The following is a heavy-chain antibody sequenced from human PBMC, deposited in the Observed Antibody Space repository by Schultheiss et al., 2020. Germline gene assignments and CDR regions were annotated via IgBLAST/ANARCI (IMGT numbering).Heavy chain of an antibody. V-gene: IGHV4-61*02. CDR2: IYTSGST. D-gene: IGHD3-3*01. CDR3: ARGTLTIFGVGNKWFDP. CDR1: GGSISSGSYY. Sequence: SETLSLTCTVSGGSISSGSYYWSWIRQPAGKGLEWIGRIYTSGSTNYNPSLKSRVTISVDTSKNQFSLKLSSVTAADTAVYYCARGTLTIFGVGNKWFDPWGQGTLVTVSS. J-gene: IGHJ5*02.